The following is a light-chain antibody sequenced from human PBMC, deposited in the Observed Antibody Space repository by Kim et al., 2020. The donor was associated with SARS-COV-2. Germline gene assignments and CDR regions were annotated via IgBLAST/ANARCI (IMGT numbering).Light chain of an antibody. CDR3: QTWGTVV. CDR1: RGHSSYA. J-gene: IGLJ2*01. CDR2: LNKYGSH. V-gene: IGLV4-69*01. Sequence: GAAVQLTCTRSRGHSSYAIALPQQRPEKGPRYLMQLNKYGSHSKGDGIPDRYSGSSSGAERYLAISSLQSEDEADYYCQTWGTVVFGGGTQLTVL.